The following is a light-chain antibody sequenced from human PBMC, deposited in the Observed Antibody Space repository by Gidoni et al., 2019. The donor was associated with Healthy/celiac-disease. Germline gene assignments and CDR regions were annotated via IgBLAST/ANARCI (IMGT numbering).Light chain of an antibody. J-gene: IGKJ4*01. CDR2: AAS. CDR1: QCIRNA. CDR3: LQHNSYPLT. V-gene: IGKV1-17*01. Sequence: DIQMTQSPSSLSASLGDRVTITCRPSQCIRNAFGWYQQKPGKATKRLIYAASSVQSGVPSRFSGSGSGTEFTLTISSLQPEDFATYYCLQHNSYPLTFGGGTKVEIK.